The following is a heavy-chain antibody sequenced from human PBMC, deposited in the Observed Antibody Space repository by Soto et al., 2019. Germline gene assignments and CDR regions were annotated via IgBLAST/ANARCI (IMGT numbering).Heavy chain of an antibody. V-gene: IGHV4-59*08. J-gene: IGHJ6*02. CDR1: GGSISSYY. CDR2: IYYSGST. Sequence: SETLSLTCTVSGGSISSYYWSWIRQPPGKGLEWIGYIYYSGSTNYNPSLKSRVTISVDTSKNQFSLKLSSVTAADTAVYYCARHGIVGAYYYGMDVWGQGTTVTVSS. CDR3: ARHGIVGAYYYGMDV. D-gene: IGHD1-26*01.